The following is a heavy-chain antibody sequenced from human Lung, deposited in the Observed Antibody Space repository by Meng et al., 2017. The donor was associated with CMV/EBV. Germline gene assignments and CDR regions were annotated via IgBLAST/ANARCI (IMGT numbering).Heavy chain of an antibody. CDR1: GFTFINYG. D-gene: IGHD3-10*01. J-gene: IGHJ4*02. V-gene: IGHV3-33*01. Sequence: SGFTFINYGMHWVRQAPGKGLEWVAMIWYDGSKKFYADSVKGRFTISRDNSKNTLYLQMNNLSVEDMAVYYCASEEGYGSGSYFGDYWSQGTLVTGSS. CDR3: ASEEGYGSGSYFGDY. CDR2: IWYDGSKK.